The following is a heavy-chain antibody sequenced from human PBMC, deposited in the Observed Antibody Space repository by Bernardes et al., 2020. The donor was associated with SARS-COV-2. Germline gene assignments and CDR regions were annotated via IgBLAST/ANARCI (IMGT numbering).Heavy chain of an antibody. D-gene: IGHD1-1*01. CDR1: GFTFSSYA. J-gene: IGHJ4*02. CDR2: ISSNGGST. CDR3: ARDRGGTDY. V-gene: IGHV3-64*01. Sequence: GGSLRLSCAASGFTFSSYAMHWVRQAPGKGLEYVSAISSNGGSTYYANSVKGRFTISRDNSKNTLYLQMGSLRAEDMAVYYCARDRGGTDYWGQGTLVTVSS.